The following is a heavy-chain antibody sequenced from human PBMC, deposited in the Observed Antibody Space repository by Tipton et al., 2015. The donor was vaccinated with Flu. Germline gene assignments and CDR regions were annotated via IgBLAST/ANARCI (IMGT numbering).Heavy chain of an antibody. D-gene: IGHD4-23*01. V-gene: IGHV4-59*01. Sequence: TLSLTCTVSGGSISSYYWTWIRQPPGKGLEWIGFIYYSGFANYNPSLKSRVTISVDTSKNQFSLKLSSVTAADTAVYYCARHEGGGASHVAHWGQGALVTVSS. CDR1: GGSISSYY. CDR2: IYYSGFA. CDR3: ARHEGGGASHVAH. J-gene: IGHJ4*02.